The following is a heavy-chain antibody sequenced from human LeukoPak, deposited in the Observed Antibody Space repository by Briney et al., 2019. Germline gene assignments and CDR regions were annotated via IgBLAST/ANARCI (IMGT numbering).Heavy chain of an antibody. V-gene: IGHV1-18*01. CDR2: ISAYSGDK. J-gene: IGHJ3*01. D-gene: IGHD3-22*01. Sequence: GASVKVSCKASGYTFNNYGITWVRQAPGQGLECMGWISAYSGDKNYTQNLQGRVTMTTDTSASTAYMELRSLSSDDTAGYYCARASASPTNSNSYYFETTKKNAFDFWGQGTMVTVSS. CDR1: GYTFNNYG. CDR3: ARASASPTNSNSYYFETTKKNAFDF.